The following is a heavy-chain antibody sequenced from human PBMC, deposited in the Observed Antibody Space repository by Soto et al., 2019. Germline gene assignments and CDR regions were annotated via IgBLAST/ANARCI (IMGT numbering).Heavy chain of an antibody. CDR1: GFTFSSYG. V-gene: IGHV3-33*01. CDR2: IRNDGSNK. D-gene: IGHD3-3*02. CDR3: ARDAFSTTKTPSWFDP. Sequence: PGGSLRLSCAASGFTFSSYGMHWVRQAPGKGLEWVSVIRNDGSNKYYADSVKGRFTISRDNAKNSLYLQMNSLRAEDTAVYYCARDAFSTTKTPSWFDPWGQGTLVTVSS. J-gene: IGHJ5*02.